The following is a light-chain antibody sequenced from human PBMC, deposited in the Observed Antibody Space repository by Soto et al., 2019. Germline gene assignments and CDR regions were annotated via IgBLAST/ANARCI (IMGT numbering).Light chain of an antibody. J-gene: IGLJ3*02. Sequence: QSVLTQPPSVSGAPGQRVTISCTGNNSNXGAGYDVHWYRQVPGTAPKLLIHGNVNRPSGVPGRFSGSKSGTSASLAITGLQADDEADYYCQSYDRSLSGSVFGGGTKLTVL. CDR1: NSNXGAGYD. CDR3: QSYDRSLSGSV. V-gene: IGLV1-40*01. CDR2: GNV.